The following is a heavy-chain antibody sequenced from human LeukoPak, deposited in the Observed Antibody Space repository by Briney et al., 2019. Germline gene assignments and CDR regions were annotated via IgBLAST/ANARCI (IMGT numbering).Heavy chain of an antibody. CDR3: ARRGYSSGWSHYYGIDV. D-gene: IGHD6-19*01. CDR1: GFTFSSYW. V-gene: IGHV3-74*01. CDR2: INSDGSST. J-gene: IGHJ6*04. Sequence: PGGSLRLSCAASGFTFSSYWMHWVRQAPAKGLVWVSRINSDGSSTSYADSVKGRFTISRDNAKNTLYLQMNSLRAEDTAVYYCARRGYSSGWSHYYGIDVWGKGTTVTVSS.